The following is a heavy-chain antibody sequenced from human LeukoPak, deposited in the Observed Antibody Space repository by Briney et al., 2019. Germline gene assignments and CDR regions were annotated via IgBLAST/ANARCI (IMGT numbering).Heavy chain of an antibody. Sequence: SQTLSLTCTVSGGSISSGGYYWSWIRQHPGRGLEWIGYISYSGSTYYNPSLKGRVTISVDTSRNQFSLKLSSVTAADTAVYYCARDLGYCSSTSCRYFDFWGQGTLVTVSS. J-gene: IGHJ4*02. CDR2: ISYSGST. D-gene: IGHD2-2*01. CDR1: GGSISSGGYY. CDR3: ARDLGYCSSTSCRYFDF. V-gene: IGHV4-31*03.